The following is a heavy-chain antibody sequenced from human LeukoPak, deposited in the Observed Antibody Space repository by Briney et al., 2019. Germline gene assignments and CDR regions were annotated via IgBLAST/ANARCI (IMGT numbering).Heavy chain of an antibody. V-gene: IGHV1-69*05. CDR2: IIPVVGTS. J-gene: IGHJ4*02. Sequence: GASVKVSCKASGATFSSYVFSWVRQAPGQGLEWMGGIIPVVGTSNSAQMFQGRVTITTDASTRTAYMELSGLRSEDTAVYYCARVAKPRSSSWYGDFDYWGQGTLVTVSS. D-gene: IGHD6-13*01. CDR3: ARVAKPRSSSWYGDFDY. CDR1: GATFSSYV.